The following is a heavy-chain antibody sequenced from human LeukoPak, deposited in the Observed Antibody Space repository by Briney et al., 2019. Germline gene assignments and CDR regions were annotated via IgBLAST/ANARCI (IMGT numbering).Heavy chain of an antibody. CDR3: ARRDLTIVTTRGFVY. D-gene: IGHD4-11*01. Sequence: ASVKVSCKASGYTFTSYNMHWVRQAPGQGLEWMGIIQPGVGSSSYARQFQGRLTMTRDTSTSTVYMELSSLRSEDTAVYYCARRDLTIVTTRGFVYWGQGTLVTVSS. V-gene: IGHV1-46*01. J-gene: IGHJ4*02. CDR1: GYTFTSYN. CDR2: IQPGVGSS.